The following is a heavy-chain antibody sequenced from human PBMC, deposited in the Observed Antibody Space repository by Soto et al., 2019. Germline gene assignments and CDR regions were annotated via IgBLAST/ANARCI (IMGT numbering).Heavy chain of an antibody. D-gene: IGHD2-21*01. V-gene: IGHV4-31*03. CDR2: IYVTGAV. CDR3: ARLRIATNNYKWFDP. Sequence: PSETLSLTCSVSGAALNRGNYYWSWIRQVPGKGLEWIGHIYVTGAVDYNLSLRDRITISQDTSERQFSLNLRLVTAADTAVYYCARLRIATNNYKWFDPWGQGTLVTVSS. CDR1: GAALNRGNYY. J-gene: IGHJ5*02.